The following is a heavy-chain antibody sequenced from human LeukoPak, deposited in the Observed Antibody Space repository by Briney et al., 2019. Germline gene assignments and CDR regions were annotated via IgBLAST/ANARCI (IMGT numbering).Heavy chain of an antibody. Sequence: PGGSLRLSCVGSGYSFSSYSMSWVRQAPGKGLEWVAYISSTSSSILYAESMKGRFTLSRDNANKSLNLQMNSLRAEDTAVYYCVRGGFAAFEIWGQGTMVTVSS. CDR2: ISSTSSSI. CDR1: GYSFSSYS. V-gene: IGHV3-21*01. J-gene: IGHJ3*02. CDR3: VRGGFAAFEI.